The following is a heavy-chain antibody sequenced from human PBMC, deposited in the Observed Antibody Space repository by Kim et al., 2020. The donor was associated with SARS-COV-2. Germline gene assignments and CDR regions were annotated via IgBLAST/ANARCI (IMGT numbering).Heavy chain of an antibody. Sequence: SETLSLTCTVSGGSISSGSYYWSWIRQPAGKGLEWIGRIYTSGSTNYNPSLKSRVTISVDTSKNQFSLKLSSVTAADTAVYYCAREGYCSSTSCPPYYDFWSGYYSYYYGMDVWGQGTTVTVSS. CDR3: AREGYCSSTSCPPYYDFWSGYYSYYYGMDV. V-gene: IGHV4-61*02. CDR1: GGSISSGSYY. D-gene: IGHD2-2*01. J-gene: IGHJ6*02. CDR2: IYTSGST.